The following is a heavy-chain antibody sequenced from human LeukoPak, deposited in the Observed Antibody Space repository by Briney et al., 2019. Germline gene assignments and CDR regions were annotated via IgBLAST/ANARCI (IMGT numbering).Heavy chain of an antibody. CDR3: ASANDYGGNSTLDY. CDR2: IIGSVHST. J-gene: IGHJ4*02. D-gene: IGHD4-23*01. Sequence: GGSLRLSCAASGFTFSSYAMNWVRQAPGKGLEWVSAIIGSVHSTYYADSVKGRFTISRDNSKNTLYLQMNSLRAEDTAVYYCASANDYGGNSTLDYWGQGTLVTVSS. CDR1: GFTFSSYA. V-gene: IGHV3-23*01.